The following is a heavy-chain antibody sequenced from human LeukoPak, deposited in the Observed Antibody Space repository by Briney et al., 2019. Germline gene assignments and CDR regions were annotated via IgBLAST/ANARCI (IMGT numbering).Heavy chain of an antibody. D-gene: IGHD5-24*01. CDR1: GYTVTTYY. V-gene: IGHV1-46*01. J-gene: IGHJ6*02. CDR2: LNPSGGSS. Sequence: ASVTVSCKASGYTVTTYYMHWVRQAPGQGLEWMGILNPSGGSSSYAQKFQGRATLTRATSTSTVYMELSSLRSEDTAVYYCASVYKNGMDVWGQGTTVIVSS. CDR3: ASVYKNGMDV.